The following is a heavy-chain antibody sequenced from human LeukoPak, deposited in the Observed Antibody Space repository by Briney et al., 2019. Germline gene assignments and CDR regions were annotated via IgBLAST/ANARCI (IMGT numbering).Heavy chain of an antibody. J-gene: IGHJ4*02. CDR1: GYTFTTYA. V-gene: IGHV1-2*02. CDR3: ARDRYGDGFAHFDY. D-gene: IGHD5-24*01. Sequence: ASVRVPCKASGYTFTTYAMHWVRRAPGQGLEWMGWITPSGGTNYPQKFQGRVAITRDTSITTAYMDLSRLTSDDTAVYYCARDRYGDGFAHFDYWGQGALVTVPS. CDR2: ITPSGGT.